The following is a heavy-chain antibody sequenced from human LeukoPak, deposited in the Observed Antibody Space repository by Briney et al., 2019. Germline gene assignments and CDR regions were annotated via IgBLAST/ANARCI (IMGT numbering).Heavy chain of an antibody. CDR3: ARVGGRDY. D-gene: IGHD2-15*01. J-gene: IGHJ4*02. V-gene: IGHV4-4*02. Sequence: SGTLSLTCAVSGDSIRSGHWWTWVRRSPGKGLEWIGEIYHSGSTNYNPSLKSRVTISVDTSKNQFSLKLSSVTAADTAVYYCARVGGRDYWGQGTLVTVSS. CDR2: IYHSGST. CDR1: GDSIRSGHW.